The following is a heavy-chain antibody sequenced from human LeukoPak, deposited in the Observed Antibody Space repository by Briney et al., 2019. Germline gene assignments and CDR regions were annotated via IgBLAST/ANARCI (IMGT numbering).Heavy chain of an antibody. CDR2: IHPSTGNP. CDR3: ATEAATTAFDI. Sequence: GASVKVSCKASGYTFTNYAMNWVRQAPGQGLEWMGWIHPSTGNPTYAQGFTGRFVFSLDTSVSTAYLQISSLKAEDTAVYYCATEAATTAFDIWGQGTMVTVSS. D-gene: IGHD2-15*01. J-gene: IGHJ3*02. V-gene: IGHV7-4-1*02. CDR1: GYTFTNYA.